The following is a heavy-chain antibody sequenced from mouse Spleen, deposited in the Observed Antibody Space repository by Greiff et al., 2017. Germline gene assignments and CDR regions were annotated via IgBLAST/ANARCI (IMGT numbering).Heavy chain of an antibody. CDR1: GYTFTDYE. J-gene: IGHJ2*01. V-gene: IGHV1-15*01. D-gene: IGHD4-1*01. Sequence: QVQLQQSGAELVRPGASVTLSCKASGYTFTDYEMHWVKQTPVHGLEWIGAIDPETGGTAYNQKFKGKAILTADKSSSTAYMELRSLTSEDSAVYYCTREGLGLFDYWGQGTTLTVSS. CDR3: TREGLGLFDY. CDR2: IDPETGGT.